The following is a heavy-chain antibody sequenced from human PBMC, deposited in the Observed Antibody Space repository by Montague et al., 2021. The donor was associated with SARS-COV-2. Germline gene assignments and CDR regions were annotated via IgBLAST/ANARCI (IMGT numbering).Heavy chain of an antibody. V-gene: IGHV3-33*01. J-gene: IGHJ6*02. Sequence: SLRLSCAASGFSFSSYGLNWVRQAPGKGLEWVAVIWYGGSNKQYADSVKGRFTISRDNSKNTLYLQMNSLRAEDTALYYCARDRFSSCTSSRCYMGEMDVWGQGTMVTVSS. CDR3: ARDRFSSCTSSRCYMGEMDV. CDR2: IWYGGSNK. CDR1: GFSFSSYG. D-gene: IGHD2-2*02.